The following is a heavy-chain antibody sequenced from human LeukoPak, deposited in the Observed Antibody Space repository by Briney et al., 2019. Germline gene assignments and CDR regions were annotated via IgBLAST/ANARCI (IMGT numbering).Heavy chain of an antibody. CDR1: GFTFSSYG. CDR2: ISCHGGST. CDR3: ATRYGSGSYRYYYYYYMDV. J-gene: IGHJ6*03. V-gene: IGHV3-23*01. D-gene: IGHD3-10*01. Sequence: PGGTLRLSCAASGFTFSSYGMSWVRQAPGKGLEGVSAISCHGGSTYYADSVKGRFTISRDTSKNTLYLQMNSLRAEDTAVYYCATRYGSGSYRYYYYYYMDVWGKGTTVTISS.